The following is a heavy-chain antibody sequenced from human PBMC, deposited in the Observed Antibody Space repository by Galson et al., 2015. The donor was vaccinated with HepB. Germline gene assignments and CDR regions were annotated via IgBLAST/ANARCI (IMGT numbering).Heavy chain of an antibody. Sequence: SLRLSCAASGFTFSGYGLHWVRQAPGKGLEWVSFISYDGNKKSYVDSVKGRFTIFRDNSQNTVYLQMNSLRSEDTAVYYCARDQTAYNFWSGYFWFDPWGQGTLVTVSS. V-gene: IGHV3-30-3*01. CDR3: ARDQTAYNFWSGYFWFDP. CDR2: ISYDGNKK. CDR1: GFTFSGYG. D-gene: IGHD3-3*01. J-gene: IGHJ5*02.